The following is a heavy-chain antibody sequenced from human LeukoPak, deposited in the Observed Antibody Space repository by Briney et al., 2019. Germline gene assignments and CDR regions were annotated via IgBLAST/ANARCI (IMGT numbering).Heavy chain of an antibody. CDR3: AKDPSYTAAGIDY. Sequence: GGSLRLSCAASGFTFSIYGMHWVRQAPGKGLEWVAAIIYDGSNKYYADSVKGRFTISRDNSKNTLDLQMSSLRAEDAAVYYCAKDPSYTAAGIDYWGQGTLVTVSS. D-gene: IGHD6-13*01. CDR2: IIYDGSNK. CDR1: GFTFSIYG. J-gene: IGHJ4*02. V-gene: IGHV3-30*18.